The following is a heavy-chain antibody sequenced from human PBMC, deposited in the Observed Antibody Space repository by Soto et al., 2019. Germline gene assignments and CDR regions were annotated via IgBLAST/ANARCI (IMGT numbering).Heavy chain of an antibody. CDR2: IHYSGRT. Sequence: SETLSLPCAVCGGCITNRAYYWPWIRQHPGKALEWIAYIHYSGRTYYNPSLKSRVTISVDTSNNQFSLKLSSVTAADPAVYYCARYYFDSSGYYNWFDPWGQGTLVTVSS. CDR3: ARYYFDSSGYYNWFDP. D-gene: IGHD3-22*01. J-gene: IGHJ5*02. V-gene: IGHV4-31*11. CDR1: GGCITNRAYY.